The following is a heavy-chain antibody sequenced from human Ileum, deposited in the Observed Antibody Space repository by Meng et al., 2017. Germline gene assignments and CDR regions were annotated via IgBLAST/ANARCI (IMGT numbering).Heavy chain of an antibody. V-gene: IGHV4-4*02. J-gene: IGHJ4*02. Sequence: GQRQGVGAGLRQPSGPLALTLAVSGGSIRTRYCGSWVRQPPGKGLEGIGEIHHSGSTNYNPSLKSRVTISVDKSKNQFSLKLNSVTAADTAVYYCAREWSGSYRHFDYWGQGTLVTVSS. CDR3: AREWSGSYRHFDY. CDR1: GGSIRTRYC. CDR2: IHHSGST. D-gene: IGHD1-26*01.